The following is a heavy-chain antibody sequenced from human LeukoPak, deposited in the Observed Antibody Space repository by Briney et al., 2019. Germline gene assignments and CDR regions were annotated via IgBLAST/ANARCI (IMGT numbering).Heavy chain of an antibody. V-gene: IGHV3-66*01. J-gene: IGHJ4*02. D-gene: IGHD2-2*01. Sequence: GGSLRLSCAVSGFTFGSYTMSWVRQAPGKGLEWVSIIYSGGNTYYADSVKGRFTVSRDNSKNTLYLQMNSVRAEDTAVYYCAKTSSYRFEYWGQGTLVTVSS. CDR3: AKTSSYRFEY. CDR1: GFTFGSYT. CDR2: IYSGGNT.